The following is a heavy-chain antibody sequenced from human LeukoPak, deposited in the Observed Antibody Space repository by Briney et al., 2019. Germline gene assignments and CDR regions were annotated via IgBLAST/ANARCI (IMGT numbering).Heavy chain of an antibody. D-gene: IGHD6-19*01. CDR3: ARESAYSSGWT. J-gene: IGHJ5*02. V-gene: IGHV4-31*03. Sequence: SETLSLTCTVSGGSISSSSYYWGWIRQPPGKGLEWIGYIYYSGSTYYNPSLKSRVTISVDTSKNQFSLKLSSVTAADTAVYYCARESAYSSGWTWGQGTLVTVSS. CDR2: IYYSGST. CDR1: GGSISSSSYY.